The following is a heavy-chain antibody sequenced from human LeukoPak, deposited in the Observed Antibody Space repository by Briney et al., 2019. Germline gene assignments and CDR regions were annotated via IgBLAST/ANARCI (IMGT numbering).Heavy chain of an antibody. D-gene: IGHD6-13*01. Sequence: SETLSLTCAVYGGSFSGYYWSWIRQPPGKGLEWIGSIYYSGSTYYNPSLKSRVTISVDTSKNQFSLKLSSVTAADTAVYYCARGHSSSWYSSPWFDPWGQGTLVTVSS. CDR2: IYYSGST. J-gene: IGHJ5*02. CDR1: GGSFSGYY. V-gene: IGHV4-34*01. CDR3: ARGHSSSWYSSPWFDP.